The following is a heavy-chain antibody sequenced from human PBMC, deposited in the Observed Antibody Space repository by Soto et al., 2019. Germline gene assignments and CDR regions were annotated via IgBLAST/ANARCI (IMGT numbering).Heavy chain of an antibody. Sequence: GGSLRLSCAASGFTFSSYAMHWVRQAPGKGLEWVAVISYDGSNKYYADSVKGRFTISRDNSKNTLYLQMNSLRAEDTAVYYCARLEGVDAFDIWGQGTMVTVSS. CDR1: GFTFSSYA. CDR2: ISYDGSNK. D-gene: IGHD3-16*01. J-gene: IGHJ3*02. CDR3: ARLEGVDAFDI. V-gene: IGHV3-30-3*01.